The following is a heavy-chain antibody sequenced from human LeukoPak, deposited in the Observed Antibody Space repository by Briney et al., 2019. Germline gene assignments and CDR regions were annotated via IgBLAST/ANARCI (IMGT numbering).Heavy chain of an antibody. V-gene: IGHV1-18*04. CDR2: ISAYNGNT. Sequence: ASVKVSCKASGYTFTSYGISWVRQAPGQGLEWMGWISAYNGNTNYAQKLQGRVTMTTDTSTSTAYMELRSLRSDDTAVYYCARAPPEGQRLVSVRYWGQGTLVTVSS. CDR1: GYTFTSYG. CDR3: ARAPPEGQRLVSVRY. D-gene: IGHD6-13*01. J-gene: IGHJ4*02.